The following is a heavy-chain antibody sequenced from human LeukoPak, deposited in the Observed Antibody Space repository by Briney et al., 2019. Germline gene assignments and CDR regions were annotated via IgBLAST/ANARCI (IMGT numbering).Heavy chain of an antibody. CDR2: ISGWSSPT. CDR1: GFSFSSYG. Sequence: GGSLRLSCATSGFSFSSYGMNWVRQAPGKGLEWVSYISGWSSPTDYADSVEGRFTISRDNARNSLYLQMNNLTVEDTAVYYCARDPGFSVARWGQGSLVFISS. V-gene: IGHV3-48*04. D-gene: IGHD3-3*01. J-gene: IGHJ4*02. CDR3: ARDPGFSVAR.